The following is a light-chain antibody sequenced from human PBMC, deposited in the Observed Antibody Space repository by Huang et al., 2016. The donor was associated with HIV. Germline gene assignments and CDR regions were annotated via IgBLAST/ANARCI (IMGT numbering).Light chain of an antibody. V-gene: IGKV3-15*01. CDR3: QQYDNGPPA. CDR2: AAS. Sequence: ETVLTQSPATLSVSPGERVTLFCRASQSVSINLAWYQQRPGQAPMLLIFAASTRATGVPARFSGSGSGTEFTLTISSLQSEDFAVYYCQQYDNGPPAFGGGAKVET. CDR1: QSVSIN. J-gene: IGKJ4*01.